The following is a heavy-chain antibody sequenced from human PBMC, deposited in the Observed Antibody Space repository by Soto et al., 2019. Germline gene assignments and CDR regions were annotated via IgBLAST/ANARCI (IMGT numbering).Heavy chain of an antibody. V-gene: IGHV3-33*01. CDR2: IWYDGSNK. Sequence: GGSLRLSCAASGFAFSSYGMHWVRQAPGKGLEWVAVIWYDGSNKYYADYVKGRFTISRDNSKNTLYLQMNSLRAEDTAVYYCTTDTFGYGDYAFSAYYYYMDVWGKGTTVTVSS. J-gene: IGHJ6*03. CDR3: TTDTFGYGDYAFSAYYYYMDV. CDR1: GFAFSSYG. D-gene: IGHD4-17*01.